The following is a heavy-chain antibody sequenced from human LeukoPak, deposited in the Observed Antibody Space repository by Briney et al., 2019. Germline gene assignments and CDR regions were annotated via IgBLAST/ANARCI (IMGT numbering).Heavy chain of an antibody. V-gene: IGHV4-59*01. D-gene: IGHD2-21*02. Sequence: KPSETLSLTCTVSGGSISSYYWSWIRQPPGKGLEWIGYIYYSGSTNYNPSLKSRVTISVDTSKNQFSLKLSSVTAADTAVYYCGRGDHYWYFDLWGRGTLVTVSS. J-gene: IGHJ2*01. CDR1: GGSISSYY. CDR3: GRGDHYWYFDL. CDR2: IYYSGST.